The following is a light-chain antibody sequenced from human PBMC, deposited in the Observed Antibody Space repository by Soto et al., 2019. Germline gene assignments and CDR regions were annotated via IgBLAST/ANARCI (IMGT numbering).Light chain of an antibody. Sequence: EIVLTQSPGTLSLSPGERATLSCRAGQGVTTNFAWYQQKSGQSPRLLIYDVSIRATGVPARFSGSGSGTDFTLTISRLEPEDFAVYYCQQYGSSPLTFGGGTKVDIK. CDR2: DVS. V-gene: IGKV3-20*01. CDR3: QQYGSSPLT. J-gene: IGKJ4*01. CDR1: QGVTTN.